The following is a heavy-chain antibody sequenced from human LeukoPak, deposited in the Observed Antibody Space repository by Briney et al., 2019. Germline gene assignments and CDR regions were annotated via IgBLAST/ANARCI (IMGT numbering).Heavy chain of an antibody. V-gene: IGHV3-15*07. D-gene: IGHD3-16*01. CDR1: GFTVSSNY. Sequence: GGSLRLSCATSGFTVSSNYMTWVRQAPGKGLEWVGRIKSKTVGGTIEYATPVRGRFTISRDDSKNTFYVQMNSLKTEDTAVYYCTTETFWGQGTLVTVSS. CDR3: TTETF. J-gene: IGHJ4*02. CDR2: IKSKTVGGTI.